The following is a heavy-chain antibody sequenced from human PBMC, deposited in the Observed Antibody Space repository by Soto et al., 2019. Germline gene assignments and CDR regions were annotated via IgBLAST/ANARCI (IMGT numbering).Heavy chain of an antibody. CDR1: GITVSRNA. CDR3: AKDPGVTGMV. D-gene: IGHD2-8*01. J-gene: IGHJ4*02. Sequence: GGSLRLSCAAPGITVSRNAMHWVRQAPGKGLEWVAVISYDGSYEDYADSVKGRFTISRDNSNSMLFLQMNSLRAEDTAVYYCAKDPGVTGMVWGQGTLVTVSS. V-gene: IGHV3-30*18. CDR2: ISYDGSYE.